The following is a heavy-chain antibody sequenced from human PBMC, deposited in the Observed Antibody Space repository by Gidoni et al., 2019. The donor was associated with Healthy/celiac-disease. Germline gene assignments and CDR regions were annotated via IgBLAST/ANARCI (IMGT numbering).Heavy chain of an antibody. CDR3: ARGVTAVAGWGYYYYYGMDV. D-gene: IGHD6-19*01. J-gene: IGHJ6*02. V-gene: IGHV4-34*01. CDR1: GGSFSGYY. Sequence: QVQLQQWGAGLLKPSETLSLTCAVYGGSFSGYYWSWIRQPPGKGLEWIGEINHSGSTNYNPSLKSRVTISVDTSKNQFSLKLSSVTAADTAVYYCARGVTAVAGWGYYYYYGMDVWGQGTTVTVSS. CDR2: INHSGST.